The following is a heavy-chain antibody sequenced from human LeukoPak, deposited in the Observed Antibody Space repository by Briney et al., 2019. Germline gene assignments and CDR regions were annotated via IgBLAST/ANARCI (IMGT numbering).Heavy chain of an antibody. CDR1: GGSISSYY. D-gene: IGHD3-9*01. CDR3: ARVTGYTIEDYFDY. Sequence: SETLSLTCTVSGGSISSYYGSWNRQPAGKALDWIWRSYTSGSTNYNPSLKSRVTMSVDTSKNQFSLKLSSVTAADTAVYYCARVTGYTIEDYFDYWGEGTLVTVSS. V-gene: IGHV4-4*07. CDR2: SYTSGST. J-gene: IGHJ4*02.